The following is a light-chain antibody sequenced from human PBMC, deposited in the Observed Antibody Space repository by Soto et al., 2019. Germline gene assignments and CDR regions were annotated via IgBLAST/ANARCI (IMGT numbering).Light chain of an antibody. V-gene: IGLV1-44*01. CDR1: SSIDASNT. Sequence: SVLTQPPSASVTLGQRGSVSCSGSSSIDASNTVNERQQLQGTPPKLLIYSNEQRPLGVPDRFSASKSGTAASLAISGLQSADEADYSCASWDNCMNGHSFGTGTKVTVL. CDR2: SNE. J-gene: IGLJ1*01. CDR3: ASWDNCMNGHS.